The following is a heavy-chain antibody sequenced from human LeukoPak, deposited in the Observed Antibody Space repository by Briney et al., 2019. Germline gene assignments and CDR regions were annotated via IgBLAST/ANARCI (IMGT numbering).Heavy chain of an antibody. CDR3: ARGIRAHWYSSSWYPFYFDY. CDR1: RFSFSLYN. V-gene: IGHV3-30-3*01. Sequence: PGGSLRLSCAASRFSFSLYNMNWVRQAPGKGLEWVAVISYDGSNKYYADSVKGRFTISRDNSKNTLYLQMNSLRAEDTAVYYCARGIRAHWYSSSWYPFYFDYWGQGTLVTVSS. J-gene: IGHJ4*02. D-gene: IGHD6-13*01. CDR2: ISYDGSNK.